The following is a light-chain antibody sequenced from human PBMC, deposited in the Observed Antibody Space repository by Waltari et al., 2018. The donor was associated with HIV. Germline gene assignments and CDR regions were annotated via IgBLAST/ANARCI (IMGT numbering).Light chain of an antibody. J-gene: IGKJ1*01. CDR2: AAS. Sequence: DIQMTQFPSTLSASVGDRVTITCRSSQNIRNFLNWYQQKPGRAPKLLIFAASTLQTGDPSRFSGSGSGTDFTLTISSLQPDDVASYFCQQSFSTPWTFGPGTKVEIK. CDR1: QNIRNF. CDR3: QQSFSTPWT. V-gene: IGKV1-39*01.